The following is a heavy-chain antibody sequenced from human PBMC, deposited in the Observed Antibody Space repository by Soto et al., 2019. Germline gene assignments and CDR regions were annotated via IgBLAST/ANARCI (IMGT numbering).Heavy chain of an antibody. D-gene: IGHD2-21*01. CDR3: APLPLRVVVALAEFPS. CDR1: GTSISSTYW. J-gene: IGHJ5*02. CDR2: IHHTGGT. Sequence: QVQLRQSGPGLVKPSGTLSLTCFVSGTSISSTYWWTWVRQSPGKGLEWIGEIHHTGGTNYNPALHTRLTISADQANNQFSLPLPPVTAADSAIYYCAPLPLRVVVALAEFPSWGQGSLVTVSS. V-gene: IGHV4-4*02.